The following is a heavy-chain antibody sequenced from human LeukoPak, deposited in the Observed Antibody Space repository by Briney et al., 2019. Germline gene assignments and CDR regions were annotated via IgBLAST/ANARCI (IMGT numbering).Heavy chain of an antibody. J-gene: IGHJ6*03. V-gene: IGHV3-21*01. CDR3: AKDLAQKNYYYYYMDV. Sequence: PGGSLRLSCAASGFTFSSYSMNWVRQAPGKGLEWVSSISSSSSYIYYADSVKGRVTISRDNSKNTLYLQMNSLRGEDTAVFYCAKDLAQKNYYYYYMDVWGKGTTVTVSS. CDR1: GFTFSSYS. D-gene: IGHD2-21*01. CDR2: ISSSSSYI.